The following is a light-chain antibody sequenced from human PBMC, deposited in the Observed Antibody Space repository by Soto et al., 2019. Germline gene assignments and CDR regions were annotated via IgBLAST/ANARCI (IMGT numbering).Light chain of an antibody. CDR1: SSDVGGYNY. CDR2: EVS. Sequence: QSVLTQPASVSGSPGQSITISCTGTSSDVGGYNYVSWYQQHPGKAPKLMIYEVSNRPSGVSNRSSGSKSANKTSLTISGLQAEDEGDYYCSSDTSSNTLESVFSNGTK. CDR3: SSDTSSNTLESV. J-gene: IGLJ1*01. V-gene: IGLV2-14*01.